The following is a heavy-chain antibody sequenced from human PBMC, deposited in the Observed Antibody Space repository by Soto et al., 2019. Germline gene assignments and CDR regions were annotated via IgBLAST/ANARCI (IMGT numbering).Heavy chain of an antibody. J-gene: IGHJ4*02. Sequence: PGGSLRLSCAASGFTFSIYSMNWVRQAPGKGLEWVSSISSSSSYIYYADSVKGRFTISRDNAKNSLYLQMNTLRAEDTAVYSCARSPGRDGYNNFDYWGQGTLVTVSS. CDR2: ISSSSSYI. D-gene: IGHD1-1*01. V-gene: IGHV3-21*01. CDR3: ARSPGRDGYNNFDY. CDR1: GFTFSIYS.